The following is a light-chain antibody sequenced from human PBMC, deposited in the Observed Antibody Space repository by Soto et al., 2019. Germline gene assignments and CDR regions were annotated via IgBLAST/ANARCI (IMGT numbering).Light chain of an antibody. CDR2: GAS. CDR1: QSVSSNY. V-gene: IGKV3-20*01. CDR3: QQYGSSPSGT. Sequence: EIVLTQSPGTLSLSPGERATLSCRASQSVSSNYLAWYQQKPGQAPRLHIYGASSRATGIPDRFTGSGSGTDFLLTISRLEPEDFAVYYCQQYGSSPSGTFGQGTKVEIK. J-gene: IGKJ1*01.